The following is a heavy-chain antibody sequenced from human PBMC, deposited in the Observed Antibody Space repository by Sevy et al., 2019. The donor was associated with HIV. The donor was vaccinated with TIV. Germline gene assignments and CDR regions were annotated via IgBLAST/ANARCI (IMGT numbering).Heavy chain of an antibody. J-gene: IGHJ4*02. V-gene: IGHV3-11*01. D-gene: IGHD3-9*01. CDR3: ARAGNLWFFDY. CDR2: ISGIGPTK. Sequence: GGSLRLSCAVSGFKVNDYYMSWIRQAPGKRLEWVSYISGIGPTKYYADSVRGRFTISRDNAKYSLYLQMSSLSADDTSMYFCARAGNLWFFDYWGQGAQVTVSS. CDR1: GFKVNDYY.